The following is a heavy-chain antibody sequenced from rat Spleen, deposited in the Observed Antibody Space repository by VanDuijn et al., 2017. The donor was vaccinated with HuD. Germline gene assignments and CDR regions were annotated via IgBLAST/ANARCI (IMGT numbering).Heavy chain of an antibody. J-gene: IGHJ2*01. D-gene: IGHD3-8*01. V-gene: IGHV5-25*01. CDR2: ISTGGGNT. CDR3: TTGPPSPSSPRDY. CDR1: GFTFSNYY. Sequence: EVQLVESGGGLVQPGRSMKLSCAASGFTFSNYYMAWVRQAPTKGLEWVASISTGGGNTYYRDSVKGRFTISRDIAKSSLFLQMDSLRSEDTATYYCTTGPPSPSSPRDYWGQGVMVTVSS.